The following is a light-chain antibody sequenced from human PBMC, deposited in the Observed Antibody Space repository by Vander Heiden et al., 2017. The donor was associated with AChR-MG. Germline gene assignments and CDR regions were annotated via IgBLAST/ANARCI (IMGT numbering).Light chain of an antibody. Sequence: FMLTQPHPVSESPGKTITISCTRRSGSIASNYVQWYRQRPGSAPTTVIFEDNRRPSGVPDRVSASIDISSNSASLIISGLKTEDEADYYCQSYDSSNLWVFGGGTKVTVL. CDR2: EDN. CDR1: SGSIASNY. J-gene: IGLJ3*02. CDR3: QSYDSSNLWV. V-gene: IGLV6-57*04.